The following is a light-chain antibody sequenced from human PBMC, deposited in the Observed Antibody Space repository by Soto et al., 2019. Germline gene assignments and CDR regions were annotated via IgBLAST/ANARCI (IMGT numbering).Light chain of an antibody. CDR1: QSISSN. J-gene: IGKJ2*01. Sequence: DIQMTQSPSSLSSSVGDRVTITCRASQSISSNLKWYQQKPAKDPKLLLYAASSLQSGVPSRFSGSGSGTEFTLTISSLKPEDFATYYCQQSYSTTMYTFGQGTKLEIK. CDR2: AAS. V-gene: IGKV1-39*01. CDR3: QQSYSTTMYT.